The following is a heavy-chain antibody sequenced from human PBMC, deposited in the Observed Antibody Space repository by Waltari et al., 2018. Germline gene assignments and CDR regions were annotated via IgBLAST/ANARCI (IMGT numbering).Heavy chain of an antibody. CDR1: GFTFGTYE. CDR2: ISNSGNTI. CDR3: ARGASSDWINRLDY. J-gene: IGHJ4*02. V-gene: IGHV3-48*03. D-gene: IGHD6-25*01. Sequence: EVQLVNSGGGLVQPGGSLRLSCAASGFTFGTYERNWVRQGPGKGLEWVSYISNSGNTIHYADSVKGRFTISRDNAKNSLYLQMNSLRAEDTAIYYCARGASSDWINRLDYWGQGTLVTVSS.